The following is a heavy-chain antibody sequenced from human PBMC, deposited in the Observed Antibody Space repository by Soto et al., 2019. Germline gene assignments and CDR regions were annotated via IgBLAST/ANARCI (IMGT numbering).Heavy chain of an antibody. CDR3: ARRPGGLLLGYYFDY. CDR2: ISSSGSTI. CDR1: EFVYRDYY. J-gene: IGHJ4*02. D-gene: IGHD2-21*01. V-gene: IGHV3-11*01. Sequence: PAGSQRHSGAESEFVYRDYYMSWIHQAPGKGLEWVSYISSSGSTIYYADSVKGRFTISRDNAKNSLYLQMNSLRAEDTAVYYCARRPGGLLLGYYFDYWGQGTLVTVSS.